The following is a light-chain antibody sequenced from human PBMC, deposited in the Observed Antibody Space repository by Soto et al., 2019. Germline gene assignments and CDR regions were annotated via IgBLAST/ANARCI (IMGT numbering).Light chain of an antibody. CDR1: QSVSSSY. V-gene: IGKV3-20*01. Sequence: EIVLTQSPGTLSLSPGERATLSCRASQSVSSSYLAWYQQKPGQAPRLLIYGASNRATDIPDRFSVSGSGTGSTLTISIREPEDFALYYCQQSGSAPPKYTFGQGTKLEIK. CDR3: QQSGSAPPKYT. CDR2: GAS. J-gene: IGKJ2*01.